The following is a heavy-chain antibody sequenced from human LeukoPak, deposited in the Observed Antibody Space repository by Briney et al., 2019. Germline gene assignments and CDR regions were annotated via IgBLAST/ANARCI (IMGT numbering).Heavy chain of an antibody. J-gene: IGHJ4*02. V-gene: IGHV3-66*01. Sequence: GGSLRLSCAVSGFTVSSNYMSWVRQAPGKGLEWVSVIYSGGSTYYAGSVKGRFTISRGNSKNTLYLQMNSLRAEDTAVYYCASPAGGYRRVYYWGQGTLVTVSS. D-gene: IGHD5-18*01. CDR2: IYSGGST. CDR3: ASPAGGYRRVYY. CDR1: GFTVSSNY.